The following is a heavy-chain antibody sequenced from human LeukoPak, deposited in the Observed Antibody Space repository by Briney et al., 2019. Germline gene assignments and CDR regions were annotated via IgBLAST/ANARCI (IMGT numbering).Heavy chain of an antibody. V-gene: IGHV4-34*01. D-gene: IGHD3-10*01. CDR2: INHSGST. Sequence: PSETLSLTCAVYGGSISGYYWSWIRQPPGKGLEWIGEINHSGSTNYNPSLKSRVTISVDTSKNQFSLKLSSVTAADTAVYYCARGRYRHYYGSGSPPNDAFDIWGQGTMVTVSS. CDR1: GGSISGYY. J-gene: IGHJ3*02. CDR3: ARGRYRHYYGSGSPPNDAFDI.